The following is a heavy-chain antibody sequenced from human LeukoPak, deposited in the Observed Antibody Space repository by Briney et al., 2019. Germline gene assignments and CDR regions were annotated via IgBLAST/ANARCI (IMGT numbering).Heavy chain of an antibody. CDR3: ARGLSGGIAAAGLEDWFDP. J-gene: IGHJ5*02. CDR2: ISSSSSYI. CDR1: GFTFSSYS. Sequence: GSLELSCAASGFTFSSYSMNWVRQAPGKGLEWVSSISSSSSYIYYADSVKGRFTISRDNAKNSLYLQMNSLRAEDTAVYYCARGLSGGIAAAGLEDWFDPWGQGTLVTVSS. D-gene: IGHD6-13*01. V-gene: IGHV3-21*01.